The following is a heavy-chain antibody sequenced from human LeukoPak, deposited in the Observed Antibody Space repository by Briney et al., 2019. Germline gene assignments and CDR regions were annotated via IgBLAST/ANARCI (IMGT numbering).Heavy chain of an antibody. V-gene: IGHV3-66*01. D-gene: IGHD3-9*01. CDR1: GFSVSSNY. CDR3: AKDLLVRYFDWLPFDY. Sequence: GGSLRLSCAASGFSVSSNYLTWVRQAPGKGLECVSVIYSDSNTYYADSVKGRFTISRDNSKNTLYLQMNSLRAEDTAVYYCAKDLLVRYFDWLPFDYWGQGTLVTVSS. J-gene: IGHJ4*02. CDR2: IYSDSNT.